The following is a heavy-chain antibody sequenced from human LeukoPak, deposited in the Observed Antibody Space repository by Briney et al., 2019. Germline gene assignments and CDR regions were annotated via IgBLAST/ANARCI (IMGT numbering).Heavy chain of an antibody. Sequence: ASVKVSCKASGYTFTNYYMHWVRQAPGQGLEWMGIINPSGGSTTYAQKFQDGVTMTRDTATSTVYMEVSSLRSEDTALYYCARETAYVGLDYWDQGTLVTVSS. J-gene: IGHJ4*02. V-gene: IGHV1-46*01. CDR3: ARETAYVGLDY. D-gene: IGHD4-23*01. CDR2: INPSGGST. CDR1: GYTFTNYY.